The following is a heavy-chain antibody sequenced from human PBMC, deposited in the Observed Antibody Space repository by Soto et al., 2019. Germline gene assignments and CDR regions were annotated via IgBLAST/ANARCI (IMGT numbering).Heavy chain of an antibody. CDR3: ARKILVSTTRPEYWYFDL. Sequence: EVQLLESGGGLVQPGGSLRLSCAGSGFTFFNYAMNWVRQAPGKGLAWVSSISGGGDATFFPDSVRGRFTFSRDNSTHTVTLHMNRLGVEDTAVYYCARKILVSTTRPEYWYFDLWGRGTLVTVSS. CDR1: GFTFFNYA. D-gene: IGHD2-21*01. CDR2: ISGGGDAT. V-gene: IGHV3-23*01. J-gene: IGHJ2*01.